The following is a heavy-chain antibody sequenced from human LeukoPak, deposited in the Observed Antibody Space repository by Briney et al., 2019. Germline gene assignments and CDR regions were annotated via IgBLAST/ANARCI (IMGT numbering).Heavy chain of an antibody. CDR1: GFTFSSYA. J-gene: IGHJ3*02. Sequence: GGSLRLSCAASGFTFSSYAMSWVRQAPGKGLEWVSVIRGTGGTTYYADSAKGRFTISRDNSKNTLYLQMNSLRAEDTAVYYCARDYDSSGYSDAFDIWGQGTMVTVSS. CDR2: IRGTGGTT. CDR3: ARDYDSSGYSDAFDI. D-gene: IGHD3-22*01. V-gene: IGHV3-23*01.